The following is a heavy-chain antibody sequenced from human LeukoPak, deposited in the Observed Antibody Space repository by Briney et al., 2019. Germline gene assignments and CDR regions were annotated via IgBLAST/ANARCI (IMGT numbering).Heavy chain of an antibody. D-gene: IGHD3-16*01. CDR1: GGSISSGDYY. V-gene: IGHV4-61*08. CDR3: TSEGGGTY. Sequence: SETLSLTCTVSGGSISSGDYYWSWIRQPPGKGLEWIGYLFYSGSAKYNPSLKSRVTISVDTSKKQFSLKLSSVTAADTAVYYCTSEGGGTYWGQGILVTVSS. CDR2: LFYSGSA. J-gene: IGHJ4*02.